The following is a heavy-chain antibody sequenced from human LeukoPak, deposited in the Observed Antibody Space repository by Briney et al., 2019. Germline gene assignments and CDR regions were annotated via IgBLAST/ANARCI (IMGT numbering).Heavy chain of an antibody. CDR3: TRMGGSFQLDYFQH. J-gene: IGHJ1*01. V-gene: IGHV3-53*01. Sequence: GGSLRLSCAASGFTVSSNYMSWVRHAPGKGLEWVSVIYSGGSTYYADSVEGRFTISRDNSKNTLYLQMNSLRAEDTAVYYCTRMGGSFQLDYFQHWGQGTLVTVSS. CDR2: IYSGGST. D-gene: IGHD1-26*01. CDR1: GFTVSSNY.